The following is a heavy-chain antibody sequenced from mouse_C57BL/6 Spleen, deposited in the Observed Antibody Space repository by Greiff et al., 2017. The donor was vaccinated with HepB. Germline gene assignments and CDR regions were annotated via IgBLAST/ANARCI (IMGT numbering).Heavy chain of an antibody. J-gene: IGHJ3*01. Sequence: QVQLKQSGAELVKPGASVRMSCKASGYTFTSYWITWVKQRPGQGLEWIGDIYPGSGSTNYNEKFKSKATLTVDTSSSTAYMQLSSLTSEDSAVYYCARSDYYDPEGFAYWGQGTLVTVSA. CDR2: IYPGSGST. V-gene: IGHV1-55*01. CDR1: GYTFTSYW. CDR3: ARSDYYDPEGFAY. D-gene: IGHD2-4*01.